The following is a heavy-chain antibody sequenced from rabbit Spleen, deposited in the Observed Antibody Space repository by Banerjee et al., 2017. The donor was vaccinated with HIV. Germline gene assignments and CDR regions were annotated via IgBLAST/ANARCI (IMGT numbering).Heavy chain of an antibody. CDR3: ARDAAGREDFNL. Sequence: QEQLEESGGDLVKPGTSLTLTCKASGLDFSSSYWICWVRQAPGKGLEWIACIDVYKSGNTYYASWAKGRFTISKTSSTTVTLQMTSLTAADMATYFCARDAAGREDFNLWGPGTLVTVS. D-gene: IGHD4-2*01. J-gene: IGHJ4*01. CDR1: GLDFSSSYW. V-gene: IGHV1S45*01. CDR2: IDVYKSGNT.